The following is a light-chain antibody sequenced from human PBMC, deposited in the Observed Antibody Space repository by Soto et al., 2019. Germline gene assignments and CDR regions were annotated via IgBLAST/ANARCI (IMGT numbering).Light chain of an antibody. CDR3: QKYNSVLLT. Sequence: DIQMTQSPSSLSASVGDRVTITCRASQGIYNYLAWYQQKPGKAPKLLIFAASTLQSGVPSRFSGSGSGTDFTLTISSLHPEDVATYYCQKYNSVLLTFGGGTRVEIK. V-gene: IGKV1-27*01. CDR2: AAS. J-gene: IGKJ4*01. CDR1: QGIYNY.